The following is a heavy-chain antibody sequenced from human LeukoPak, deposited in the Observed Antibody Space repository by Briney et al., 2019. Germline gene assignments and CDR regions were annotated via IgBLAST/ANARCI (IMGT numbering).Heavy chain of an antibody. CDR1: GFTFSSYG. D-gene: IGHD2-2*01. Sequence: GGSLRLSCAASGFTFSSYGMHWVRQAPGKGLEWVAVISYDGSNKYYADSVKGRFTISRDNSKNTLYLQMNSLRAEDTAVYYWAKDRVNLGGVTAALDFWGQGTLVTVSS. V-gene: IGHV3-30*18. CDR2: ISYDGSNK. CDR3: AKDRVNLGGVTAALDF. J-gene: IGHJ4*02.